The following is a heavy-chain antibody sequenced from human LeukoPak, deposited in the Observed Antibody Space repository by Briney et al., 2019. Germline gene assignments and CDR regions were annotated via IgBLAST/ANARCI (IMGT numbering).Heavy chain of an antibody. V-gene: IGHV7-4-1*02. Sequence: ASVKVSCKASGYTFTTYAMNWVRQAPGQGLEWMGWISTNTGNPTYAQGFTGRFVFSLDTSVSTAYLQISSLKAEDTAVYYCARVPPYYDSSGSTPSWGQGTLVTVSS. CDR1: GYTFTTYA. D-gene: IGHD3-22*01. J-gene: IGHJ4*02. CDR3: ARVPPYYDSSGSTPS. CDR2: ISTNTGNP.